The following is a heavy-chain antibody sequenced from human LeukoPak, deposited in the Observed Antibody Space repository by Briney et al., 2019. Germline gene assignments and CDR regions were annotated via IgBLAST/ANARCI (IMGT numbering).Heavy chain of an antibody. J-gene: IGHJ4*02. Sequence: GGSLRLSCGASGFSFSDYSMNWVRQAPGKGLEWVSSITKSSDWTSYAASVRGRFTISRDNAKNSLYLQMNSLRAEDTAVYYCARISSISYYFDYWGLGNLVTVSS. CDR3: ARISSISYYFDY. V-gene: IGHV3-21*01. CDR2: ITKSSDWT. CDR1: GFSFSDYS.